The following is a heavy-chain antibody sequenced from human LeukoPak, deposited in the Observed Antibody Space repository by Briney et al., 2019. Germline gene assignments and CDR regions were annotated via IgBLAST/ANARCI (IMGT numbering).Heavy chain of an antibody. CDR3: AKQSSLRFYDFWTGFYPLDS. J-gene: IGHJ4*02. V-gene: IGHV3-23*01. D-gene: IGHD3-3*01. CDR2: ISGTGHSS. Sequence: PGGSLRLSCAASGFTFSSYSINWVRQAPGKGLEWVSAISGTGHSSNYADSVKGRFTISRDNSNNTVFLHMSSLRAGDTAIYFCAKQSSLRFYDFWTGFYPLDSWGQGTLVTVSS. CDR1: GFTFSSYS.